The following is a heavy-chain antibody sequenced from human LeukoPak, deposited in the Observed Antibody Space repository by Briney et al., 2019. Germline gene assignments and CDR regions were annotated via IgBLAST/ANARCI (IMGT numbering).Heavy chain of an antibody. Sequence: SVKVSCKASGGTFSSYAISWVRQAPGQGLEWMGGIIPIFGTANYAQKFQGRVTITADKSTSTAYMELSSLRSGDTAVYYCASGPYCGGDCYSFPLDYWGQGTLVTVSS. CDR1: GGTFSSYA. V-gene: IGHV1-69*06. D-gene: IGHD2-21*02. J-gene: IGHJ4*02. CDR2: IIPIFGTA. CDR3: ASGPYCGGDCYSFPLDY.